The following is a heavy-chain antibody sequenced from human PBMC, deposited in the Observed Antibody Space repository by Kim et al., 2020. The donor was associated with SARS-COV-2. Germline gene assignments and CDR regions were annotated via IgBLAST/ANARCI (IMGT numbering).Heavy chain of an antibody. CDR2: IYYSGST. CDR3: ARHPAAAGYFDI. Sequence: SETLSLTCTVSGGSISSYYWSWIRQPPGKGLEWIGYIYYSGSTNYNPSLKSRVTISVDTSKNQFSLKLISVTAADTAVYYCARHPAAAGYFDIWGQGTMVTVSS. CDR1: GGSISSYY. V-gene: IGHV4-59*08. J-gene: IGHJ3*02. D-gene: IGHD6-13*01.